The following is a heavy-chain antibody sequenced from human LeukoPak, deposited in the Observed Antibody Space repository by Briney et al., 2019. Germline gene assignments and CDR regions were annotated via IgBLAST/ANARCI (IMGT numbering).Heavy chain of an antibody. D-gene: IGHD3/OR15-3a*01. CDR2: IQYGGTT. V-gene: IGHV4-59*01. Sequence: SETLSLTCTVSGGSISSYYWSWIRQPPGKGLVWIGHIQYGGTTNYNPSLKSRVTISVDTSKNQFSLKLSSVTAADTAVYYCARQTGSGLFILPGGQGTLVTVPS. CDR1: GGSISSYY. CDR3: ARQTGSGLFILP. J-gene: IGHJ4*02.